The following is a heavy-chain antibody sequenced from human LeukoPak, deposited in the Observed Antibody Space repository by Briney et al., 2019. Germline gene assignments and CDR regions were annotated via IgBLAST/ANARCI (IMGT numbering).Heavy chain of an antibody. CDR2: IYYSGST. D-gene: IGHD3-10*01. CDR3: ARGWGYGSGSYLDY. Sequence: PSETLSLTCTVSGDSISTYYWSWIRQPPGKGLEWIGYIYYSGSTNYNPSLKSRVTILVDTSKNQFSLKLSSVTAADTAVYYCARGWGYGSGSYLDYWGQGTLVTVSS. J-gene: IGHJ4*02. CDR1: GDSISTYY. V-gene: IGHV4-59*01.